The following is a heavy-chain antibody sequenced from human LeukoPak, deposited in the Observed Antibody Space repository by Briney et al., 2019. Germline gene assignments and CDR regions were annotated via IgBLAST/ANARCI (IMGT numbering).Heavy chain of an antibody. CDR1: GDSVSSNTGG. CDR3: ARGAIEYLNWFDP. J-gene: IGHJ5*02. V-gene: IGHV6-1*01. D-gene: IGHD2-2*01. CDR2: AFYRSKWYN. Sequence: SQTLSLTCAIFGDSVSSNTGGWNWIRQSPSRGLEWLGRAFYRSKWYNDYAVSVKSRITINPDTSKNQFSLQLNSVTPEDTAMYYCARGAIEYLNWFDPWGQGTLVTVSS.